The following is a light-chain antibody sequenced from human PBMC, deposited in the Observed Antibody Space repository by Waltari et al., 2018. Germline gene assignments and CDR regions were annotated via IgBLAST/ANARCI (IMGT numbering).Light chain of an antibody. V-gene: IGLV2-14*01. CDR2: EVP. CDR1: SSDVGGHNY. J-gene: IGLJ2*01. CDR3: SSYTSVSTYVI. Sequence: QSALTQPASVSGSPGQSITISCTGTSSDVGGHNYVSWYQLHPGKAPKLIIYEVPYRPSGVSNRFSGSKSGNTASLTISGLQAEDEADYYCSSYTSVSTYVIFGGGTKLTVL.